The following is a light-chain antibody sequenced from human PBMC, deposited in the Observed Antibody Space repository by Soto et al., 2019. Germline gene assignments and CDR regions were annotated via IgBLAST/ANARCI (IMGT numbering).Light chain of an antibody. V-gene: IGLV2-14*01. J-gene: IGLJ1*01. CDR2: DVS. CDR1: SSDVGGYNY. Sequence: QSVLTQPASVSGSPGQSITISCTGTSSDVGGYNYVSWYQQHPGKAPKFMIYDVSNRPSGVSKRFSGSKSGNSASLTISWLQAEDEADYYCSSYTTSNTRQIVFGTGTKVTVL. CDR3: SSYTTSNTRQIV.